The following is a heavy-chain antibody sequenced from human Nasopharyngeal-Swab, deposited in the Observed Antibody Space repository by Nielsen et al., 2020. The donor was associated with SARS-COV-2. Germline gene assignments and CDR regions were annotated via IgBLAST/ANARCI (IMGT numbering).Heavy chain of an antibody. V-gene: IGHV3-73*01. CDR1: GFIFSDSA. D-gene: IGHD2-15*01. CDR2: IRSKGNSYAT. CDR3: TRCGGGCYSGRDY. Sequence: GGSLRLSCAASGFIFSDSAIHWVRQASGKGLEWVGRIRSKGNSYATAYAASVKGRFTISRDDSKNTAYLQMNSLITEDTAVYYCTRCGGGCYSGRDYWGQVTLVTVSS. J-gene: IGHJ4*02.